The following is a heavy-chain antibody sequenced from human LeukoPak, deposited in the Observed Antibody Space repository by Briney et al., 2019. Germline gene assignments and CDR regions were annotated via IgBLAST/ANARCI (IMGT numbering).Heavy chain of an antibody. J-gene: IGHJ5*02. D-gene: IGHD6-13*01. CDR2: IYHSGST. CDR1: GGSISSSNW. V-gene: IGHV4-4*02. CDR3: SLYSSSWWGAGWFDP. Sequence: SETLSLTCTVSGGSISSSNWWSWVRQPPGKGLEWIGEIYHSGSTNYNPSLKSRVTISVDKSKNQFSLKLSPVTAADTAVYYCSLYSSSWWGAGWFDPWGQGTLVTVSS.